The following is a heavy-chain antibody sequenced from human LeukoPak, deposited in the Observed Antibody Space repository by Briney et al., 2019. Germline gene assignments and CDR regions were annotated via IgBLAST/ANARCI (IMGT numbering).Heavy chain of an antibody. Sequence: PGGSLRLSCAASGFTFSSYAMSWVRQAPGKGLEWVSSMSGGGGSTYHADSVKGPFTISRDISKNTLYLQMTSLRAEDTAVYFCATVRQGTTRDFEYWGQGTLVTVSS. V-gene: IGHV3-23*01. CDR2: MSGGGGST. CDR1: GFTFSSYA. J-gene: IGHJ4*02. D-gene: IGHD1-7*01. CDR3: ATVRQGTTRDFEY.